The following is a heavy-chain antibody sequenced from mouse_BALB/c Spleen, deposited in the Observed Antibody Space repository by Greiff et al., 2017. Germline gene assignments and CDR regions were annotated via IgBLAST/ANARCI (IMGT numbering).Heavy chain of an antibody. Sequence: EVKLVESGPGLVKPSQSLSLTCTVTGYSITSDYAWNWIRQFPGNKLEWMGYISYSGSTSYNPSLKSRISITRDTSKNQFFLQLNSVTTEDTATYYCARRGSSGYVGYYFDYWGQGTTLTVSS. J-gene: IGHJ2*01. CDR3: ARRGSSGYVGYYFDY. CDR1: GYSITSDYA. D-gene: IGHD3-1*01. CDR2: ISYSGST. V-gene: IGHV3-2*02.